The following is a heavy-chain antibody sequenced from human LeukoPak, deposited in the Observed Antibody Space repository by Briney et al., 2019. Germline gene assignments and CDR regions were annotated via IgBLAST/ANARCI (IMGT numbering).Heavy chain of an antibody. CDR3: AREGYSSAWPHADY. CDR2: IIPIFGRA. D-gene: IGHD6-19*01. Sequence: GASVKVSCKGSGGTFISYAISWGRQGPGEGGEWRGGIIPIFGRANYAQKFQGRVTTTADESTSTAYMELSSLRSQDTAVYYCAREGYSSAWPHADYWGQGTLVTASS. CDR1: GGTFISYA. J-gene: IGHJ4*02. V-gene: IGHV1-69*13.